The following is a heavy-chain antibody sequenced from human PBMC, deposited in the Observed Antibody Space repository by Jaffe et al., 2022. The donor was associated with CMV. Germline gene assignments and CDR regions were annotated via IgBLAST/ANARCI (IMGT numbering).Heavy chain of an antibody. J-gene: IGHJ6*02. CDR2: INPNSGGT. CDR1: GYTFTGYY. D-gene: IGHD2-15*01. Sequence: QVQLVQSGAEVKKPGASVKVSCKASGYTFTGYYMHWVRQAPGQGLEWMGWINPNSGGTNYAQKFQGRVTMTRDTSISTAYMELSRLRSDDTAVYYCARCSRVVRYYYYYGMDVWGQGTTVTVSS. V-gene: IGHV1-2*02. CDR3: ARCSRVVRYYYYYGMDV.